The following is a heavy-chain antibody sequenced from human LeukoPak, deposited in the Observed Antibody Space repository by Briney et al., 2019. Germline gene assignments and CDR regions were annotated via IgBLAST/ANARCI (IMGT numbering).Heavy chain of an antibody. J-gene: IGHJ3*02. Sequence: PGGSLRLSCAASGFTFSSYSMNWVRQAPGKGLEWVSSISSSSTYIYYADSVKGRFTISRDNAKNSLYLQMNSLRAEDTAVYYCARDPLPAEYDAFDIWGQGTMVTVSS. D-gene: IGHD2-2*01. CDR3: ARDPLPAEYDAFDI. CDR2: ISSSSTYI. V-gene: IGHV3-21*01. CDR1: GFTFSSYS.